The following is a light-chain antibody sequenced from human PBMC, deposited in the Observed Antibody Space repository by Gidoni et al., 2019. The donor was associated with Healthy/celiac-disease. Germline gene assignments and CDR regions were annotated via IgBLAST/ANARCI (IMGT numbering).Light chain of an antibody. CDR3: QQYDNLPPF. CDR2: DAS. CDR1: QDISNY. J-gene: IGKJ4*01. Sequence: DIQMTQSPSSLSASVGDRVTITCQASQDISNYLNWYQQKPGKAPKLLIYDASNLEIGVPSRFSGSGSGTDFTFAISSLQPEDIATYYCQQYDNLPPFFXGXTKVEIK. V-gene: IGKV1-33*01.